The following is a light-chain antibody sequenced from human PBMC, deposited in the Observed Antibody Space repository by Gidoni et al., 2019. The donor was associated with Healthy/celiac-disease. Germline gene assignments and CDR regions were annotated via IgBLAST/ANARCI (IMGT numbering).Light chain of an antibody. CDR3: CSYAGSSTSGYV. J-gene: IGLJ1*01. V-gene: IGLV2-23*01. CDR2: EGS. CDR1: SSDVGSYNL. Sequence: SALTQPASVSGSPGQSITISCTGTSSDVGSYNLVSWYQQHPGKAPKLMIYEGSQRPSGVSNRFSGSKSGNTASLTISGLQAEDEADYYCCSYAGSSTSGYVFGTGTKVTVL.